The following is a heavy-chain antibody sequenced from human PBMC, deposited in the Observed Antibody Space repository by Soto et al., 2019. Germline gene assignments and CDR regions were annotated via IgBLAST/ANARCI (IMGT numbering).Heavy chain of an antibody. J-gene: IGHJ4*02. Sequence: RGESLKISCKAFRCSFTDYWIGWVRQMPGKGLEWMGFIYPGDSDTRYSPSFQGQVTISADKSISTAYLQWSSLKASDTAMYYRARHVYPQSRWGHFDYWGQGTLVTVSS. CDR3: ARHVYPQSRWGHFDY. D-gene: IGHD2-8*01. CDR2: IYPGDSDT. CDR1: RCSFTDYW. V-gene: IGHV5-51*01.